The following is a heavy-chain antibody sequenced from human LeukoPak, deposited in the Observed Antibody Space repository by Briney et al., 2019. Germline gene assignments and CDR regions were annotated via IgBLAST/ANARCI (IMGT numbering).Heavy chain of an antibody. V-gene: IGHV4-61*02. Sequence: TPSETLSLTCTVSGGSISSGSYYWSWIRQPAGKGLEWIGRIYTSGSTNYNPSLKSRVTISVDTSKNQFSLKLSSVTAADTAVYYCARVSTWDVVPAALRVGYAFDIWGQGTMVTVSS. J-gene: IGHJ3*02. CDR2: IYTSGST. CDR3: ARVSTWDVVPAALRVGYAFDI. CDR1: GGSISSGSYY. D-gene: IGHD2-2*01.